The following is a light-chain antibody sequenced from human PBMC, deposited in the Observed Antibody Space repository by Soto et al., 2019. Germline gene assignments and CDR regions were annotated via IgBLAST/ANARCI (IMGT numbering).Light chain of an antibody. J-gene: IGKJ1*01. CDR2: GAS. V-gene: IGKV3-20*01. Sequence: EIVLTQSPGTLSLSPGERATLSCRASQSVSSSFLAWYQQKPGQAPRLLIFGASSRATGIPDRFRGSGSVTDFTLTISRLEPEHFAVYYCHQYGSSPATFGQGTKVDIK. CDR1: QSVSSSF. CDR3: HQYGSSPAT.